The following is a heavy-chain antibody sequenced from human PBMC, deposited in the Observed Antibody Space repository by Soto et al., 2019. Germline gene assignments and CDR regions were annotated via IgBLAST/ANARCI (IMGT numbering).Heavy chain of an antibody. V-gene: IGHV4-61*01. CDR3: ARSSYSGSHPDY. Sequence: PSETLSLTCTVSGGSVSSSSYYWTWIRQPPGKGLEWIGYIYYSGSTNYKSSLKSRVTISVDTSKNQFSLNLSSVTTADTAMYYCARSSYSGSHPDYWGLGALVTVSS. D-gene: IGHD1-26*01. CDR2: IYYSGST. CDR1: GGSVSSSSYY. J-gene: IGHJ4*02.